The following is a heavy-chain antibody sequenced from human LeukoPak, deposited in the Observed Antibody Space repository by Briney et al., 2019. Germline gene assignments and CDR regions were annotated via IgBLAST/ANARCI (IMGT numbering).Heavy chain of an antibody. Sequence: GGSLRLSCAASGFTFSSYEMNWVRQAPGKGLEWVSYISSSGSTIYYADSVKGRFTISRDNAKNSLYLQMNSLRAEDTAVYYCARVLSDYDFRSGYRPSSSDYWGQGTLVTVSS. D-gene: IGHD3-3*01. V-gene: IGHV3-48*03. CDR3: ARVLSDYDFRSGYRPSSSDY. CDR1: GFTFSSYE. CDR2: ISSSGSTI. J-gene: IGHJ4*02.